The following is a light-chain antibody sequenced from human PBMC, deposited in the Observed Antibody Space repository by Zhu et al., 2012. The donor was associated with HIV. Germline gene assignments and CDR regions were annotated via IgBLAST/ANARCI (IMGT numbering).Light chain of an antibody. V-gene: IGKV3-20*01. J-gene: IGKJ1*01. CDR1: QSVSSNY. CDR2: GAS. Sequence: EVVLTQSPDTLSLSPGDRATLACRASQSVSSNYLIWYQQKPGQAPRPLIYGASDRASGVPDRFSGSGPGTDFTLSISRLEPEDFAVYYCHQYDNSWTFGQGTKVEIK. CDR3: HQYDNSWT.